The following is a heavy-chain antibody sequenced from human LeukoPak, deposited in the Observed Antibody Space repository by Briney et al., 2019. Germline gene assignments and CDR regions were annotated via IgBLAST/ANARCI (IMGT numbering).Heavy chain of an antibody. D-gene: IGHD3-22*01. CDR2: IRNKPNSYAT. J-gene: IGHJ4*02. V-gene: IGHV3-72*01. CDR3: AREWGSSGYD. CDR1: GFTFSAHY. Sequence: GGSLRLSCATSGFTFSAHYMDWVRQAPGKGLEWVGRIRNKPNSYATEYAASVKRRFTISRDDSKNSLYLQMNSLRTEDTAVYYCAREWGSSGYDWGQGTLVTVSS.